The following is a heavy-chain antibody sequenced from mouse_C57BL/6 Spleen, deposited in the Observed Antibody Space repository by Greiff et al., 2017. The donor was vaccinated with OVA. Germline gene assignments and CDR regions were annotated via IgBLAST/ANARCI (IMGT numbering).Heavy chain of an antibody. Sequence: QVQLQQSGAELVKPGASVKMSCKASGYTFTTYPIEWMKQNHGKSLEWIGNFHPYNDDTKYNEKFKGKATLTVEKSSSTVYLGLSRLTSDDSAVYYVARGPYYYGSSYWYFDVWGTGTTVTVSS. CDR1: GYTFTTYP. D-gene: IGHD1-1*01. V-gene: IGHV1-47*01. CDR3: ARGPYYYGSSYWYFDV. CDR2: FHPYNDDT. J-gene: IGHJ1*03.